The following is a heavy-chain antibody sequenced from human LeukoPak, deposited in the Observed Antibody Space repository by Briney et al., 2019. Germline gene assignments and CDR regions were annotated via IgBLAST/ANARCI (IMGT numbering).Heavy chain of an antibody. CDR1: GYTFTGYF. J-gene: IGHJ4*02. Sequence: ASLKVSCKASGYTFTGYFMNWVRQAPGQGLVWMGWINPNSGETIYAQKFQGRVTMTRDTSISTAYMELGRLRSDDTAVYYCARAQYYYPHHYYVYWGQGTLVTVSS. V-gene: IGHV1-2*02. D-gene: IGHD3-10*01. CDR2: INPNSGET. CDR3: ARAQYYYPHHYYVY.